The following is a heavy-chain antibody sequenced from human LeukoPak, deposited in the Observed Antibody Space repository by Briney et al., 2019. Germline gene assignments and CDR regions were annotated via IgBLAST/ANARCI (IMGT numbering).Heavy chain of an antibody. Sequence: GGSLRLSCAASGFTLSSYGMHWVRQAPGKGLEWVAVISYDGSNKYYADSVKGRFTISRDNSKNTLYLQMNSLRAEDTAVYYCAKLIYSGYEGDYYGMDVWGQGTTVTVSS. J-gene: IGHJ6*02. CDR2: ISYDGSNK. CDR1: GFTLSSYG. V-gene: IGHV3-30*18. D-gene: IGHD5-12*01. CDR3: AKLIYSGYEGDYYGMDV.